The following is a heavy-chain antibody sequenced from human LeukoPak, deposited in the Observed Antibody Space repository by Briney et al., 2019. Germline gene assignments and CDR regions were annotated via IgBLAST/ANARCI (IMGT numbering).Heavy chain of an antibody. J-gene: IGHJ5*02. CDR1: GGSISSSSYY. Sequence: PSETLSLXCTVSGGSISSSSYYWGWIRQPPGKGLEWIGSIYYSGITYYNPSLKSRVTISVDTSKNQFSLKLSSVTAADTAVYYCARLYRDIVLMVYAMKANWFDPWGPGTLVTVSS. D-gene: IGHD2-8*01. CDR2: IYYSGIT. V-gene: IGHV4-39*01. CDR3: ARLYRDIVLMVYAMKANWFDP.